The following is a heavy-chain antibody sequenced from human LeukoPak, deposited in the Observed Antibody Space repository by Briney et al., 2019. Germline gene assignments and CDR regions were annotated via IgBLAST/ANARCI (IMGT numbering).Heavy chain of an antibody. CDR3: ARVYSGATYYFDY. J-gene: IGHJ4*02. CDR1: GFTSSSYS. Sequence: GGSLRLSCAASGFTSSSYSMNWVRQAPGKGLEWVSSISSSSSYIYYADSVKGRFTISRDNAKKSLYLQMNSLRAEDTAVYYCARVYSGATYYFDYWGQGTLVTVSS. V-gene: IGHV3-21*01. CDR2: ISSSSSYI. D-gene: IGHD1-26*01.